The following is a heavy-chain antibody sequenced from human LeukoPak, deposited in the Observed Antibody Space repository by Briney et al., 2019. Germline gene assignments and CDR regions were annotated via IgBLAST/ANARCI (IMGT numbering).Heavy chain of an antibody. CDR3: ARKRASQGIDY. J-gene: IGHJ4*02. CDR1: GFTFSSYS. Sequence: GGSLRLSCAASGFTFSSYSMNWVRQALGKGLEWVSSISSSSSYIYYADSVKGRFTISRDNAKNSLYLQMNSLRAEDTAVYYCARKRASQGIDYWGQGTLVTVSS. V-gene: IGHV3-21*01. D-gene: IGHD6-6*01. CDR2: ISSSSSYI.